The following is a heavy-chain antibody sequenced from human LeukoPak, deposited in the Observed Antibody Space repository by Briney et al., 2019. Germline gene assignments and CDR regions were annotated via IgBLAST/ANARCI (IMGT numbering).Heavy chain of an antibody. Sequence: SETLSLTCTVSGGSISISGYYWSWIRQPAGKGLEWIGRIYSSGSTNYNPSLKSRVTMSIDTSKNQFSLKLRSVTAADTAVYYCARGQPYSKSKNWFDPWGQGTLVTVSS. CDR1: GGSISISGYY. J-gene: IGHJ5*02. D-gene: IGHD4-11*01. V-gene: IGHV4-4*07. CDR2: IYSSGST. CDR3: ARGQPYSKSKNWFDP.